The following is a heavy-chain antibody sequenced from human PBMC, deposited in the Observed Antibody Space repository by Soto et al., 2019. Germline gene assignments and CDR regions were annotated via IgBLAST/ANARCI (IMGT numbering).Heavy chain of an antibody. CDR1: GYSFTSYW. CDR2: IDPSDSYT. D-gene: IGHD6-6*01. Sequence: GESLKISCKGSGYSFTSYWISWVRQMPGKGLEWMGRIDPSDSYTNYSPSFQGHVTISADKSISTAYLQWSSLKASDTAMYYCERKGGDSSSSHYYYYYYGMDVWGQGTTVTVSS. V-gene: IGHV5-10-1*01. J-gene: IGHJ6*02. CDR3: ERKGGDSSSSHYYYYYYGMDV.